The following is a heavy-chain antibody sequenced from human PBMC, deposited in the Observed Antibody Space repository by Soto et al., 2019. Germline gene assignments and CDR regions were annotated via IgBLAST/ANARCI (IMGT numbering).Heavy chain of an antibody. CDR2: IYTSGST. D-gene: IGHD3-10*01. Sequence: PSETLSLTCTVSGGSISSYYWSWIRQPAGKGLEWIGRIYTSGSTNYNPSLKSRVTMSVDTSKNQFSLKLSSVTAADTAVYYCARAPYYGSGSYYNDDAFDIWSQGTMVTVSS. J-gene: IGHJ3*02. CDR3: ARAPYYGSGSYYNDDAFDI. CDR1: GGSISSYY. V-gene: IGHV4-4*07.